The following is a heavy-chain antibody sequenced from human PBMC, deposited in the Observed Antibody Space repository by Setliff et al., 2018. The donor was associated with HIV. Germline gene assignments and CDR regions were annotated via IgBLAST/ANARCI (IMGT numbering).Heavy chain of an antibody. CDR2: ISAYNGNT. CDR3: ARDHCSSSGCYEYSYYGMDV. Sequence: ASVKVSCKASGYTFTSYGISWVRQAPGQGLEWMGWISAYNGNTNYAQKLRGRVTMTTDTSTSTAYMELRSLRSDDTAVYYCARDHCSSSGCYEYSYYGMDVWGQGTTVTVSS. V-gene: IGHV1-18*01. D-gene: IGHD2-2*01. J-gene: IGHJ6*02. CDR1: GYTFTSYG.